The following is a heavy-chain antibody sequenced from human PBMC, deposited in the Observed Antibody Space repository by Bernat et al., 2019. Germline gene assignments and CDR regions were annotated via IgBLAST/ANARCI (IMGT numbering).Heavy chain of an antibody. V-gene: IGHV3-30*18. CDR3: AKDGTAPPYYYDSRGYSKQPFVDY. Sequence: QVQLVESGGGVVQPGRSLRLSCAASGFTFSSYGMHWVRQAPGKGLEWVAVISYDGSNKYYADSVKGRFTISRDNSKNTLYLQMNSLRAEDTAVYYFAKDGTAPPYYYDSRGYSKQPFVDYWGQGTLVTVSS. J-gene: IGHJ4*02. CDR2: ISYDGSNK. D-gene: IGHD3-22*01. CDR1: GFTFSSYG.